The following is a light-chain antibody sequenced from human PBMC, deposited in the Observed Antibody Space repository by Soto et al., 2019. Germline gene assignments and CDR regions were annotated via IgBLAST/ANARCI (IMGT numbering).Light chain of an antibody. Sequence: EIVLTQSPATLSSFPGDRVTLSCRASQYINTRLAWYQHRPGQAPRLLIYQTSIRAAGIPARFSASGSGTDFTLTISDVQPEDFALYYCHQSQSWPRTFGQGTKADIK. V-gene: IGKV3-11*01. CDR2: QTS. J-gene: IGKJ1*01. CDR3: HQSQSWPRT. CDR1: QYINTR.